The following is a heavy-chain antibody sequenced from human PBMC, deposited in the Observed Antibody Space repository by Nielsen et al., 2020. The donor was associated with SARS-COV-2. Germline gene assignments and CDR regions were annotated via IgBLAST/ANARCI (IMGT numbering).Heavy chain of an antibody. Sequence: SETLSLTCAVSGGSISSGGYSWSWIRQQPGKGLEWIGYIYHSGRTYYNPSLKSRVTISVDRSKNQFSLKLSSVTAADTAVYYCARGGRITFGGADDAFDIWGQGTRVTVSS. CDR1: GGSISSGGYS. V-gene: IGHV4-30-2*01. J-gene: IGHJ3*02. D-gene: IGHD3-16*01. CDR2: IYHSGRT. CDR3: ARGGRITFGGADDAFDI.